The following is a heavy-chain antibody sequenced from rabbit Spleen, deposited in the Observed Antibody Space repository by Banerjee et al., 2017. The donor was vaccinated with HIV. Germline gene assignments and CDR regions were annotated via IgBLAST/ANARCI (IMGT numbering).Heavy chain of an antibody. CDR1: GLDFSSNDW. Sequence: QSLEESGGDLVQPGASLTLTCKASGLDFSSNDWMCWVRQAPGKGPEWIAGIRVTSGNTVYARWTKGRFTISKASSTTVTLQMTSLTAADTATYFCARDSGSSFSSYGMDLWGQGTLVTVS. D-gene: IGHD7-1*01. V-gene: IGHV1S40*01. J-gene: IGHJ6*01. CDR2: IRVTSGNT. CDR3: ARDSGSSFSSYGMDL.